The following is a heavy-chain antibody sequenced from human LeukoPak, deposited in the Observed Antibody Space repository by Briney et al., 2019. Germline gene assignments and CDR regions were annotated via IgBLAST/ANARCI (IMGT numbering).Heavy chain of an antibody. CDR3: ARKAHYTVVTAFDI. Sequence: SETLSLTCAVYGGSFSGYYWSWIRQPPGKGLEWIGEINHSGSTNYNPPLKSRVTISVDTSKNQFSLKLSSVTAADTAVYYCARKAHYTVVTAFDIWGQGTMVTVSS. CDR2: INHSGST. V-gene: IGHV4-34*01. J-gene: IGHJ3*02. CDR1: GGSFSGYY. D-gene: IGHD3-22*01.